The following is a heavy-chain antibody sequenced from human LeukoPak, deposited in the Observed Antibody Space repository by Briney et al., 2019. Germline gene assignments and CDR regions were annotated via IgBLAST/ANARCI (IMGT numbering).Heavy chain of an antibody. D-gene: IGHD3-3*01. V-gene: IGHV1-8*03. Sequence: ASVKVSCKASGYTFTSYDINWVRQATGQGLEWMGWMNPNSGNTGYAQKFQGRVTITRNTSISTAYMELSSLRSEDTAVYYCATDLLGWSGYGEGIESDYWGQGTLVTVSS. J-gene: IGHJ4*02. CDR1: GYTFTSYD. CDR2: MNPNSGNT. CDR3: ATDLLGWSGYGEGIESDY.